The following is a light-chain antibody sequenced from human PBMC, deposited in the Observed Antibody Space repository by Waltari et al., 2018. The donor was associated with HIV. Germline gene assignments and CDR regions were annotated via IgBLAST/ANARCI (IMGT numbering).Light chain of an antibody. CDR2: LGS. V-gene: IGKV2-28*01. J-gene: IGKJ3*01. CDR3: MQALQTPFT. CDR1: QSLLHRNGYNY. Sequence: DIVMTQSPLSLSVTPGEPASISCRSSQSLLHRNGYNYLDWYLQKPGQSPQLLIYLGSNRASGVPDRFSGSGSGTDFTLKISRVEAEDVGVYYCMQALQTPFTFGPGTKVDIK.